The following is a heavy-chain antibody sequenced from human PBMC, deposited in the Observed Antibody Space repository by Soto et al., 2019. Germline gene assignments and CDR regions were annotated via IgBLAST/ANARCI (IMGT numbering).Heavy chain of an antibody. D-gene: IGHD6-13*01. Sequence: QLQLQESGPGLVKPSETLSLTCTVSGGSVDSNRYYWAWIRQPPGKGLEWIGSIFYTGSTYYSPSLTGRLIISVDASKNQFSLKLTSVTAADRAMYYCARPKTMGAAAGQGGFDPWGQGTLVTVSS. J-gene: IGHJ5*02. CDR3: ARPKTMGAAAGQGGFDP. CDR1: GGSVDSNRYY. CDR2: IFYTGST. V-gene: IGHV4-39*01.